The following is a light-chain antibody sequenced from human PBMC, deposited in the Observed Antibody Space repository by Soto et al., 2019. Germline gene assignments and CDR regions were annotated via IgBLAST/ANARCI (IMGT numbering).Light chain of an antibody. CDR2: TAS. Sequence: IQMTQSPSSLSASVGDRVTITCRASQRVTTYLNWYQQKPGKAPKLLISTASTLQRGVPSRFSGSGSGTDFTLTITTLQPGDFATYFCPQSYSTPYTFGQGTKLEIK. J-gene: IGKJ2*01. CDR3: PQSYSTPYT. V-gene: IGKV1-39*01. CDR1: QRVTTY.